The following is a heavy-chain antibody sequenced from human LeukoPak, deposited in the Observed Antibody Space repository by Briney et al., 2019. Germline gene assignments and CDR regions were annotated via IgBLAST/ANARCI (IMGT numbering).Heavy chain of an antibody. CDR3: ASRYCSSTSCYQDAFDI. J-gene: IGHJ3*02. CDR2: IKQDGSEK. CDR1: GFTFNNYA. D-gene: IGHD2-2*01. V-gene: IGHV3-7*01. Sequence: GGSLRLSCAASGFTFNNYAMNWVRQAPGKGLEWVANIKQDGSEKYYVDSVKGRFTISRDNAKNSLYLQMNSLRAEDTAVYYCASRYCSSTSCYQDAFDIWGQGTMVTVSS.